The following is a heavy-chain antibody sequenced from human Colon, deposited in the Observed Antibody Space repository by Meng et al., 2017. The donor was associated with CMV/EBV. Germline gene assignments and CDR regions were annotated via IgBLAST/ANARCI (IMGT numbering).Heavy chain of an antibody. CDR3: ARETPSSMIFGDYYGMDV. CDR2: IKPSGGST. Sequence: ASVKVSCKASGYTFTGYHMHWVRQAPGQGLEWMGIIKPSGGSTSYAQKFQGRVTMTRDTSTTTVYMELSSLRSEDTTVYYCARETPSSMIFGDYYGMDVWGQGTTVTVSS. V-gene: IGHV1-46*01. CDR1: GYTFTGYH. D-gene: IGHD3/OR15-3a*01. J-gene: IGHJ6*02.